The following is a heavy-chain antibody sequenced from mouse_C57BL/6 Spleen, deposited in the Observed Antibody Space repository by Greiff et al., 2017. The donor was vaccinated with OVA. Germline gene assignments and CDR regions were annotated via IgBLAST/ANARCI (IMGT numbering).Heavy chain of an antibody. V-gene: IGHV2-2*01. D-gene: IGHD2-5*01. Sequence: VQLVESGPGLVQPSQSLSITCTVSGFSLTSYGVHWVRQSPGKGLEWLGVIWSGGSTDYNAAFISRLSISKDNSKSQVFFKMNSLQADDTAIYYCADSNYVSYAMDYWGQGTSVTVSS. CDR2: IWSGGST. CDR3: ADSNYVSYAMDY. J-gene: IGHJ4*01. CDR1: GFSLTSYG.